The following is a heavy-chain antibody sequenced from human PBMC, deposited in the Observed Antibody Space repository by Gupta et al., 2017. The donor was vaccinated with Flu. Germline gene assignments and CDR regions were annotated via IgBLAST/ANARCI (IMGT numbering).Heavy chain of an antibody. J-gene: IGHJ5*02. V-gene: IGHV3-23*01. Sequence: TFSNYAMTWVRQAPGKGLEWVSAIGGSGGYTDYAVSVKGRFTISRDTSKNMLYLEMNSLRAEDTAVYFCAKVLGGFLGDYAGFDPWGQGTLGTVSS. D-gene: IGHD4-17*01. CDR2: IGGSGGYT. CDR1: TFSNYA. CDR3: AKVLGGFLGDYAGFDP.